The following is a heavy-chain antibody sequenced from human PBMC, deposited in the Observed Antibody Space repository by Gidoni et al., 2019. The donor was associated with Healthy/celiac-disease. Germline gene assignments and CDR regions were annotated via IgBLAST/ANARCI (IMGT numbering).Heavy chain of an antibody. D-gene: IGHD3-22*01. V-gene: IGHV3-49*05. J-gene: IGHJ4*02. CDR2: IRSKAYGGTT. CDR3: TRDRTPYDSSGYLDY. Sequence: EVQLVESGGGLVKPGRSLRLSCTASGFTLGDYAMSWFRQAPGKGLEWVGFIRSKAYGGTTEYAASVKGRFTISRDDSKSIAYLQMNSLKTEDTAVYYCTRDRTPYDSSGYLDYWGQGTLVTVSS. CDR1: GFTLGDYA.